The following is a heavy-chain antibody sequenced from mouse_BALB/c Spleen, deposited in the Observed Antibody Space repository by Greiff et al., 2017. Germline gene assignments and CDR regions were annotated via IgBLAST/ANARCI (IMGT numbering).Heavy chain of an antibody. CDR3: ARYGYDEGAPWFAY. CDR1: GYAFTNYL. J-gene: IGHJ3*01. CDR2: INPGSGGT. Sequence: VQLQQSGAELVRPGTSVKVSCKASGYAFTNYLIEWVKQRPGQGLEWIGVINPGSGGTNYNEKFKGKATLTAVKSSSTAYMQLSSLTSDDSAVYFCARYGYDEGAPWFAYWGQGTLVTVSA. V-gene: IGHV1-54*01. D-gene: IGHD2-2*01.